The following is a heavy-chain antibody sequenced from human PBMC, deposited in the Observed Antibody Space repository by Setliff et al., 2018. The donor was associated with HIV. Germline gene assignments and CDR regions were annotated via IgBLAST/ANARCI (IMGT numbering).Heavy chain of an antibody. CDR1: GYTLTGYY. J-gene: IGHJ4*02. CDR3: AREGPYGDYFDY. D-gene: IGHD4-17*01. CDR2: INPNSGGT. V-gene: IGHV1-2*02. Sequence: GASVKVSCKASGYTLTGYYIHWVRQAPGQGLEWMGWINPNSGGTKYAQKFQGRVTLTWDTSSSLGYMEVRSLRSDDTAVFYCAREGPYGDYFDYWGQGTLVTVSS.